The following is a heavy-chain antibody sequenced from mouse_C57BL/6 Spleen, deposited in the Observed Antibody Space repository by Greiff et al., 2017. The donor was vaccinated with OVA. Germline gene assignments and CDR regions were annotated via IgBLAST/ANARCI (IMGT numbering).Heavy chain of an antibody. J-gene: IGHJ3*01. CDR3: ARSITTEVGRFAY. CDR1: GYAFSSSW. V-gene: IGHV1-82*01. CDR2: IYPGDGDT. D-gene: IGHD1-1*01. Sequence: QVQLQQSGPELVKPGASVKISCKASGYAFSSSWMNWVKQRPGKGLEWIGRIYPGDGDTNYNGKFKGKATLTADKSSSTAYMQLSSLTSEDSAVYFCARSITTEVGRFAYWGQGTLVTVSA.